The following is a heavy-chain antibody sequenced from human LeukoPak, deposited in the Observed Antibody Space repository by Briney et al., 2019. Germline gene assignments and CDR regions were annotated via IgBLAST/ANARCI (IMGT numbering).Heavy chain of an antibody. D-gene: IGHD6-6*01. V-gene: IGHV3-30*03. Sequence: PGGSLRLSCAPSGFTFSRHGMHWVRQAPGKGLEWVAIISNDGSRKYYAHSVEGRFTISRDNSKNTLYLQMDSLRAEDTAVYYCARELAVYSSSSVGYWGQGTLVTVSS. J-gene: IGHJ4*02. CDR1: GFTFSRHG. CDR2: ISNDGSRK. CDR3: ARELAVYSSSSVGY.